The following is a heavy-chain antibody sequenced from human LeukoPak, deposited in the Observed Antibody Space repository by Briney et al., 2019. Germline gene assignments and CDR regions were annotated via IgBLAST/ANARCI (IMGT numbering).Heavy chain of an antibody. D-gene: IGHD1-26*01. Sequence: KPSETLSLTCTVSGGSISSSSYYWAWIRQPPGKGLEWIGSIYYSGSTYYNPSLKSRVTISVDTSKNQFSLKLSSVTAADTPGYYCARDRVGATESYYYYYTAVWGKGTMVTASS. CDR3: ARDRVGATESYYYYYTAV. J-gene: IGHJ6*03. CDR2: IYYSGST. V-gene: IGHV4-39*07. CDR1: GGSISSSSYY.